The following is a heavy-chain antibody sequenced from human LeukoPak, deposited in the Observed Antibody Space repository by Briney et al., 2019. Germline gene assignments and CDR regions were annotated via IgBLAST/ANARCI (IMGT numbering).Heavy chain of an antibody. Sequence: SGPTLVKPSETLSLTCTVSGGSISSYYWSWIRQPAGKGLEWIGRIYTSGSTNYNPSLKSRVTISVDTSKNQFSLKLSSVTAADTAVYYCAGGSRTMYYFDYWGQETLVTVSS. CDR2: IYTSGST. J-gene: IGHJ4*02. CDR3: AGGSRTMYYFDY. V-gene: IGHV4-4*07. CDR1: GGSISSYY. D-gene: IGHD1/OR15-1a*01.